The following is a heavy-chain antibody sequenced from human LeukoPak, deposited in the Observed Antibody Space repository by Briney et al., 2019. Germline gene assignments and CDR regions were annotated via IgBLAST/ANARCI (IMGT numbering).Heavy chain of an antibody. Sequence: PSETLSLTCAVYGGSFSDFYCTWIRQPPGKGLEWIGEINHSGNTKYNPSLKSRVTILLATSKNQFSLKVRSVTAADTAVYYCATTRGVITLDGYHYYIDVWGKGTTVTVSS. CDR2: INHSGNT. CDR3: ATTRGVITLDGYHYYIDV. D-gene: IGHD3-10*01. CDR1: GGSFSDFY. V-gene: IGHV4-34*01. J-gene: IGHJ6*03.